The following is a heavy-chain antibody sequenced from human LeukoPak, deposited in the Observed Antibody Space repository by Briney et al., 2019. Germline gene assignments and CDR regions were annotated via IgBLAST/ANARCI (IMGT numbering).Heavy chain of an antibody. D-gene: IGHD2-2*01. CDR2: TYYRSKWYY. V-gene: IGHV6-1*01. CDR3: ARVNPLSVDSFDY. Sequence: SQTLSLTCAISGDSVSSNSAAWNWIRQSPLRGLEWLGRTYYRSKWYYDYAVSVKSRITINPDTSKNQFSLQLNSVTPEDTAVYYCARVNPLSVDSFDYWGQGTLVTVSS. CDR1: GDSVSSNSAA. J-gene: IGHJ4*02.